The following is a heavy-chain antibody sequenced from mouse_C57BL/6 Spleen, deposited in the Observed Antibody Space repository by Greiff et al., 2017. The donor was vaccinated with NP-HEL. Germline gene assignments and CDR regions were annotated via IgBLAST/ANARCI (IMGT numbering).Heavy chain of an antibody. D-gene: IGHD3-2*02. Sequence: QVQLQQPGAELVKPGASVKLSCKASGYTFTSYWMQWVKQRPGQGLEWIGEIDPSDSYTNYNQKVKGKATLTVDTSSSTAYMQLSSLTSEDSAVYYCARRDSSGLYWGQGTTLTVSS. CDR1: GYTFTSYW. CDR3: ARRDSSGLY. CDR2: IDPSDSYT. J-gene: IGHJ2*01. V-gene: IGHV1-50*01.